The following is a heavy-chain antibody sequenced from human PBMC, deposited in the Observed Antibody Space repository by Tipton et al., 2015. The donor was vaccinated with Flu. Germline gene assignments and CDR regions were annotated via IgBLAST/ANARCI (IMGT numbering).Heavy chain of an antibody. CDR2: IYRSGST. CDR3: ARALSGYYFYAFDI. V-gene: IGHV4-39*07. Sequence: LRLSCSVSGGSVSSSSYYWGWIRQPPGKGLEWIGTIYRSGSTYYNPSLKSRVTISVDTSKSQFSLNLSSVTAADTAVYYCARALSGYYFYAFDIWGQGTMVTVSS. J-gene: IGHJ3*02. D-gene: IGHD3-22*01. CDR1: GGSVSSSSYY.